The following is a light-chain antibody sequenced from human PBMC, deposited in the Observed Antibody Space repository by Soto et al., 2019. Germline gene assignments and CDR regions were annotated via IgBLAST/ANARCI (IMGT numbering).Light chain of an antibody. Sequence: DMQMTQSPSTLSGSVGDRVTITCRASQSISNWLAWYQQKPGTAPKVLIYHASNLQSGVPSRFSGSGSGTEFTLTISSLQSEDFAVYYCQQYNNWPPITFGQGTRLEI. J-gene: IGKJ5*01. V-gene: IGKV1-5*01. CDR2: HAS. CDR1: QSISNW. CDR3: QQYNNWPPIT.